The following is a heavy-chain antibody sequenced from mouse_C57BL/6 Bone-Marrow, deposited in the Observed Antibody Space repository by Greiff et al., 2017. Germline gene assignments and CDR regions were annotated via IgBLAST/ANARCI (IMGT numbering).Heavy chain of an antibody. D-gene: IGHD1-1*01. CDR3: AIITTVEYYFDY. V-gene: IGHV5-6*01. Sequence: EVHLVESGGDLVKPGGSLKLSCAASGFTFSSYGMSWVRQTPDKRLEWVATISSGGSYTYYPDSVKGRFTISRDNAKNTLYLQMSSLKSEDTAMDYCAIITTVEYYFDYWGQGTTLTVAS. CDR1: GFTFSSYG. CDR2: ISSGGSYT. J-gene: IGHJ2*01.